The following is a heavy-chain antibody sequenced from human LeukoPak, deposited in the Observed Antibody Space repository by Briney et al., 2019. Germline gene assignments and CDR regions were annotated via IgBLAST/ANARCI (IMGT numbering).Heavy chain of an antibody. CDR1: GFTFDDYA. CDR3: ARRYSGSYGAFDI. V-gene: IGHV3-21*01. Sequence: GRSLRLSCAASGFTFDDYAMHWVRQAPGKGLEWVSSISSSSSYIYYADSVKGRFTISRDNAKNSLYLQMNSLRAEDTAVYYCARRYSGSYGAFDIWGQGTMVTVSS. D-gene: IGHD1-26*01. J-gene: IGHJ3*02. CDR2: ISSSSSYI.